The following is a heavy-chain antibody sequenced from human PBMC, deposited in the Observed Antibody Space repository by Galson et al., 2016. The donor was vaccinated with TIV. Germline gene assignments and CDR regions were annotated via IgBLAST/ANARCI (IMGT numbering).Heavy chain of an antibody. CDR2: IDPSSGGT. CDR1: GYIFTNYY. Sequence: SVKVSCKASGYIFTNYYFHWVRQAPGQGLEWMGVIDPSSGGTTYAQKFQARLIMTRDTSTTTVYTDLSSLKSGDTAVYYCTRDLGRRREYWGQGTLVTVSS. V-gene: IGHV1-46*01. J-gene: IGHJ4*02. D-gene: IGHD1-26*01. CDR3: TRDLGRRREY.